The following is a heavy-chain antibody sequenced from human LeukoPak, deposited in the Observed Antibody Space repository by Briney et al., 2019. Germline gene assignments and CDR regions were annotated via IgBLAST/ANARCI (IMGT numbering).Heavy chain of an antibody. CDR2: VSAGNDNT. D-gene: IGHD6-19*01. V-gene: IGHV1-3*01. CDR3: ARDSSGWYEFDY. J-gene: IGHJ4*02. Sequence: ASVKVSCKTSGYTFLSHAINWVRQAPGQRLEWIGWVSAGNDNTQYSQKFQGRVTIARDTSASTVYMELNSLRFEDTAVYYCARDSSGWYEFDYWGQGTLVTASS. CDR1: GYTFLSHA.